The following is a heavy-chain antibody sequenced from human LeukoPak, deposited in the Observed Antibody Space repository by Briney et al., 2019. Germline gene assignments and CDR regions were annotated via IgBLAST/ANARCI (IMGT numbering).Heavy chain of an antibody. J-gene: IGHJ4*02. D-gene: IGHD2-2*01. V-gene: IGHV3-23*01. CDR3: AKETDIVVVPAAEY. CDR1: GFTFSSYA. Sequence: PGGSLRLSCAASGFTFSSYALSCVRQAPGKGLEWVSAISGSGGSTHYADSVKGRFTISRDNSKNTLYLQMNSLRAEDTAVYYCAKETDIVVVPAAEYWGQGTLVTVSS. CDR2: ISGSGGST.